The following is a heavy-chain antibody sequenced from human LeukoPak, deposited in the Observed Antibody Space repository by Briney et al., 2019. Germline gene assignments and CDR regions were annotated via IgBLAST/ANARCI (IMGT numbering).Heavy chain of an antibody. CDR3: VRGCNRAHCPYFFDS. CDR2: IRQDDIER. V-gene: IGHV3-7*01. J-gene: IGHJ4*02. CDR1: GFTFSTYW. D-gene: IGHD2/OR15-2a*01. Sequence: QTGGSLRLSCAASGFTFSTYWMTWVRQAPGKGLEWVATIRQDDIERHLVDSVKGRFFISRDNAKNSLYLQMNSLTVEDTAVYYCVRGCNRAHCPYFFDSWGQGTLVTVSS.